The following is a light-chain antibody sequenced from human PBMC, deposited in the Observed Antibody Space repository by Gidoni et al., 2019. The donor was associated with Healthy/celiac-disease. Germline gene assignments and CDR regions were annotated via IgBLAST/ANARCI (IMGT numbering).Light chain of an antibody. CDR2: AAS. J-gene: IGKJ3*01. CDR3: QQYYSYPRVT. CDR1: QGLSSY. V-gene: IGKV1-8*01. Sequence: AIRMTQSPSSLSASTGDRVTRTCRASQGLSSYVAWYQQKPGKAPKLLIYAASTLQSGVPSRFSGSGSGTDFTLTISCLQSEDFATYYCQQYYSYPRVTFGPXTKVEIK.